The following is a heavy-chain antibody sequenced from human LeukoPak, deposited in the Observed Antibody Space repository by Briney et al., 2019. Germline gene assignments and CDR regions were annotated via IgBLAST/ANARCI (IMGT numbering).Heavy chain of an antibody. D-gene: IGHD3-22*01. J-gene: IGHJ5*02. CDR2: IIPIFGTA. Sequence: ASVKVSCKASGGTFSSYAISWVRQAPGQGLVWMGGIIPIFGTANYAQKFQGRVTITADKSTSTAYMELSSLRSEDTAVYYCARAPKQDYYDSSGYTNWFDPWGQGTLVTVSS. CDR3: ARAPKQDYYDSSGYTNWFDP. CDR1: GGTFSSYA. V-gene: IGHV1-69*06.